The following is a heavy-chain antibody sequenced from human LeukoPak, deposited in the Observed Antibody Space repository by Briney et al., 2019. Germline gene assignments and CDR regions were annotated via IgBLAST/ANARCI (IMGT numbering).Heavy chain of an antibody. D-gene: IGHD6-19*01. CDR2: IYYSGST. V-gene: IGHV4-61*08. CDR3: AREAVADYYYYGMDV. J-gene: IGHJ6*04. Sequence: SQTLSLTCTVSGGSISSGDYYWSWIRQPPGKGLEWIGYIYYSGSTNYNPSLKSRVTISVDTSKNQFSLKLSSVTAADTAVYYCAREAVADYYYYGMDVWGKGTTVTVSS. CDR1: GGSISSGDYY.